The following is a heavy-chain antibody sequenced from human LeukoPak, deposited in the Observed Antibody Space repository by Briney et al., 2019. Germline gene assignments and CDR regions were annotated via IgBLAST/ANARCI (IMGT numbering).Heavy chain of an antibody. Sequence: GGPWKPFCALCGFMHCRENMHWVPDAPGEGVEYTSYISSTSSPIFYADSEKGRLTISRDNAKNSLWLQMNNLRVEDSAIYYCARGFGSSWFYSWGPGTLVTVSP. CDR3: ARGFGSSWFYS. CDR2: ISSTSSPI. D-gene: IGHD2-15*01. V-gene: IGHV3-48*04. J-gene: IGHJ5*01. CDR1: GFMHCREN.